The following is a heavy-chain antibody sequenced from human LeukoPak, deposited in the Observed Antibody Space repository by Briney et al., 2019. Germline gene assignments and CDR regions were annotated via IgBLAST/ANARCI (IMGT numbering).Heavy chain of an antibody. CDR2: ITASSGTI. Sequence: GGSLRLSCAASGFSISRSSMNWVRQAPGKGLEWVSYITASSGTIYYGDSVKGRFAISRDNAKNSLYLQMNSLRVENTAVYYCARDLGVPAADFYHYYTHLWGKGTTVTVSS. V-gene: IGHV3-48*04. CDR1: GFSISRSS. D-gene: IGHD2-2*01. CDR3: ARDLGVPAADFYHYYTHL. J-gene: IGHJ6*03.